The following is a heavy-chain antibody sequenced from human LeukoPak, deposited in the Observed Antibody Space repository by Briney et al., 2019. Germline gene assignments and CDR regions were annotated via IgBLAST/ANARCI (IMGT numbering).Heavy chain of an antibody. CDR1: GYTFTKYG. Sequence: SVKVSCKASGYTFTKYGITWVRQAPGQGLEWMGWISTYNGNTNYAQKLQGRVTMTTDTSMSTAYMELRSLISGDAAVYYCARGDYYGDYWGLYWGQGTLVTVSS. CDR2: ISTYNGNT. D-gene: IGHD4-17*01. J-gene: IGHJ4*02. V-gene: IGHV1-18*01. CDR3: ARGDYYGDYWGLY.